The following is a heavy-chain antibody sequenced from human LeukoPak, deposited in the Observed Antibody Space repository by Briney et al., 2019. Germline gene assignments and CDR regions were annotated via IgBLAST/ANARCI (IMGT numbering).Heavy chain of an antibody. CDR3: ARRGITSFDY. V-gene: IGHV4-59*08. J-gene: IGHJ4*02. CDR2: IYYSGST. D-gene: IGHD3-10*01. Sequence: SETLSLTCTVSGGSISSYYWSWIRQPPGKGLEWIGYIYYSGSTNYNPSLKSRVTISVDTSKNQFSLKLSSVTAADTAVYCCARRGITSFDYWGQGTLVTVSS. CDR1: GGSISSYY.